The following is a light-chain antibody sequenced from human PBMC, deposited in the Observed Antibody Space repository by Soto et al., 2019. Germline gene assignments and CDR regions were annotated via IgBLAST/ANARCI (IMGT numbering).Light chain of an antibody. CDR2: KAS. CDR1: QSISSW. Sequence: DIQMTPSPSTLSASVVDRVTITCRASQSISSWLAWYQQKPGKAPKLLIYKASSLESGVPSRFSGSGSGTEFTLTISSLQPDDFATYYCQLYDGHSVFTFGGGTKVDIK. V-gene: IGKV1-5*03. J-gene: IGKJ4*01. CDR3: QLYDGHSVFT.